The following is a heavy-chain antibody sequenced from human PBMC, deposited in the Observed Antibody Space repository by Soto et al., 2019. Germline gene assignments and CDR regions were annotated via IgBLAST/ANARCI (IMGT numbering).Heavy chain of an antibody. CDR1: GYTFTSYG. V-gene: IGHV1-18*01. J-gene: IGHJ4*02. Sequence: QVHLVQSGAEVKKPGASVKVSCKASGYTFTSYGITWVRQAPGQGLEWMGWISAHNGNTDYARKLEFRVIVTRDTPTSPAYMELRSLRSDATVVYYCARGRYGDYWGQGALVTVSS. D-gene: IGHD1-1*01. CDR2: ISAHNGNT. CDR3: ARGRYGDY.